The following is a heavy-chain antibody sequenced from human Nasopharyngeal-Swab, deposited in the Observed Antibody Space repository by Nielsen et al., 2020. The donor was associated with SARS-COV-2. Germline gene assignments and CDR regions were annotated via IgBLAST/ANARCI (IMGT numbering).Heavy chain of an antibody. D-gene: IGHD2-15*01. CDR1: GFTFSSYA. Sequence: GEAMKISWAASGFTFSSYAMSWVRQAPGKGLEWVSAISGSGGSTYYADSVKGRFTISRDNSKNTLYLQMNSLRAEDTAVYYCAGGMGGVVALDYWGQGTLVTVSS. V-gene: IGHV3-23*01. CDR2: ISGSGGST. J-gene: IGHJ4*02. CDR3: AGGMGGVVALDY.